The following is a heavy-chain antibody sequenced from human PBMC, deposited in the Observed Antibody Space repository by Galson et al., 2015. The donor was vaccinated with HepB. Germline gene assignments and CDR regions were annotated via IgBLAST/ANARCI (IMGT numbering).Heavy chain of an antibody. Sequence: SLRLSCAASGFTFSNAWMSWVRQAPGKGLEWVGRIKSKTDGGTTDYAAPVEGRFTISRDDSKNTLYLQMNSLKTEDTAVYYCTTVGRMTTNDAFDIWGQGTMVTVSS. CDR2: IKSKTDGGTT. V-gene: IGHV3-15*01. D-gene: IGHD3-10*01. CDR3: TTVGRMTTNDAFDI. J-gene: IGHJ3*02. CDR1: GFTFSNAW.